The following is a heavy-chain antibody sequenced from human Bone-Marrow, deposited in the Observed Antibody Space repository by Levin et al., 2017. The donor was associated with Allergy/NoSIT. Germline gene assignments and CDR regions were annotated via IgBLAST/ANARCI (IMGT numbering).Heavy chain of an antibody. CDR1: GGSISLYY. Sequence: PSETLSLTCTVSGGSISLYYWSWIRQPPGKGLEWIGYIDDSGSTRYNPSLKSRVSISVDRSKNQFSLKLTSVTAADTAVYYCARHGRDGYNYSYFDYWGQGTLVTVSS. J-gene: IGHJ4*02. D-gene: IGHD5-24*01. V-gene: IGHV4-59*08. CDR3: ARHGRDGYNYSYFDY. CDR2: IDDSGST.